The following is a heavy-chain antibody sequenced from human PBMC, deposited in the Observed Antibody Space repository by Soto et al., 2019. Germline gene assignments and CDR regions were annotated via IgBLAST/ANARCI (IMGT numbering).Heavy chain of an antibody. CDR3: AKADGEQSLIPHLDN. Sequence: GSLGLYCEASGLNFEKFAMGWFRQAPGEGLEWVSGIRCCGGATLYADSVKGRCSVARDDSKNTLSLQLNSLRVEDTAHYYCAKADGEQSLIPHLDNWGQGTQVPVSS. J-gene: IGHJ1*01. CDR1: GLNFEKFA. D-gene: IGHD6-19*01. CDR2: IRCCGGAT. V-gene: IGHV3-23*01.